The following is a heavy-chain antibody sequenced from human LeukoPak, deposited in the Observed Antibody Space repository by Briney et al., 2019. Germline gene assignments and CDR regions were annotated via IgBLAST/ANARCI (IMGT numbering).Heavy chain of an antibody. D-gene: IGHD2-2*01. Sequence: GGSLRLSCAASGFTFSSYSMNWVRQAPGKGLEWVSYITFSSSIIYYADSVKGRFTISRENAKNSLYLQMNSLRAEETAVYYCARDHCSSTSCYDWFDPWGQGTLVTVSS. CDR1: GFTFSSYS. CDR2: ITFSSSII. CDR3: ARDHCSSTSCYDWFDP. V-gene: IGHV3-48*01. J-gene: IGHJ5*02.